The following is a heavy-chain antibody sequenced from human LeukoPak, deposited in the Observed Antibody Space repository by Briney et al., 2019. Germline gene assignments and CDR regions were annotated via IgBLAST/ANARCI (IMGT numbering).Heavy chain of an antibody. D-gene: IGHD2-8*01. Sequence: GGSLRLSCTTSGFAFSNYAMNWVRQAPGKGPEWVSGISGFNTYYADSVKGRFTIFRDNSKNVLYLQMDRLRAEDTAVYSCAKDVCTSLRCLLYLDSWGQGTLVTVSS. V-gene: IGHV3-23*01. CDR1: GFAFSNYA. CDR2: ISGFNT. CDR3: AKDVCTSLRCLLYLDS. J-gene: IGHJ4*02.